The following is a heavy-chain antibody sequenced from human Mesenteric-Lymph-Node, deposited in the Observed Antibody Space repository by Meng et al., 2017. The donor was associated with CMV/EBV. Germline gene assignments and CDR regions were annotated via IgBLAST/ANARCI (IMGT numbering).Heavy chain of an antibody. Sequence: GESLKISCAASGFTFSSHAMTWVRQAPGKGLEWVSAISGSGASTYYADSVKGRFTISRDNSKNTLYLQMNSLRAEDTAVYYCAKGDIVVIPAALDYWGQGTLVTVSS. J-gene: IGHJ4*02. D-gene: IGHD2-2*01. CDR2: ISGSGAST. CDR3: AKGDIVVIPAALDY. V-gene: IGHV3-23*01. CDR1: GFTFSSHA.